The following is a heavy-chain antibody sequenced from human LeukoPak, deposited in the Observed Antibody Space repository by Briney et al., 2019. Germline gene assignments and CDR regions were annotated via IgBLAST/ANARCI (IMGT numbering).Heavy chain of an antibody. CDR1: GYTFTSYY. CDR3: ARGPEGTRFDP. J-gene: IGHJ5*02. D-gene: IGHD1-14*01. CDR2: ISPSGGST. V-gene: IGHV1-46*01. Sequence: GASVKVSCKASGYTFTSYYIHWVRQAPGQGLEWMGIISPSGGSTRYPQKFQGRVTMTRDTSTSTVYMELSSLRSEDTAVYYCARGPEGTRFDPWGQGTLVTVSS.